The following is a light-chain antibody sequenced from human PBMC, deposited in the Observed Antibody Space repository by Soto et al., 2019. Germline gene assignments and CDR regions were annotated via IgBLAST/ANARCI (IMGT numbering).Light chain of an antibody. CDR3: QHYGNSPPFT. CDR2: GAS. J-gene: IGKJ2*01. CDR1: QSVSSSY. Sequence: EIVLTQSPGTLSLSPGERATLSCRASQSVSSSYLAWYQQKPGQAPRLLIYGASSRATGIPDRFSGSGSGTDFTLSISRLLPEDFAVYFCQHYGNSPPFTFGQGTKVDIK. V-gene: IGKV3-20*01.